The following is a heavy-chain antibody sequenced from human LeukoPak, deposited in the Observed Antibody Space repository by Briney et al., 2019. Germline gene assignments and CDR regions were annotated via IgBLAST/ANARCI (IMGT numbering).Heavy chain of an antibody. CDR3: ARVVAAADIFDY. D-gene: IGHD6-13*01. J-gene: IGHJ4*02. CDR1: GGSISSYY. Sequence: SETLSLTCTVSGGSISSYYWSWIRQPPGKGLEWIGYIYYSGSTNYNPSLKSRVTISVDTSKNQFSLKLSSVTAADTAVYYCARVVAAADIFDYWGQGTLVTVSS. CDR2: IYYSGST. V-gene: IGHV4-59*01.